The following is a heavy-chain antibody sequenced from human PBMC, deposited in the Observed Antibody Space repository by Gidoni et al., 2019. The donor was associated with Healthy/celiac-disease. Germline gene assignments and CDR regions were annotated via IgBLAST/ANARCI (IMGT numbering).Heavy chain of an antibody. Sequence: EVQLVESGGGLVQPGGSLRLSCAASGFTVSSNYMSWVRQAPGKGLEWVSVIYSGGSTYYTDSVKGRFIISRDNSKNTLSLQMNSLRAEDTAVYYCARTYCSGGSCYPWDAFDIWGQGTMVTVSS. D-gene: IGHD2-15*01. CDR1: GFTVSSNY. CDR2: IYSGGST. J-gene: IGHJ3*02. CDR3: ARTYCSGGSCYPWDAFDI. V-gene: IGHV3-66*01.